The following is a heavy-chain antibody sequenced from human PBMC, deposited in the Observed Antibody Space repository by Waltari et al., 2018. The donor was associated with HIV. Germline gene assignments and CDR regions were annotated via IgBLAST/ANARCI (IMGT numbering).Heavy chain of an antibody. CDR2: INPNGEYT. V-gene: IGHV1-46*01. D-gene: IGHD2-8*01. Sequence: QVQLVQSEAEVKKPGASVKISCKASGYTFTSHSIHWVRQAPGQGLEWMGIINPNGEYTRYAQKFQGRVTMTRDTSTSTVYMDLGSPRSEDTAVYYCARDLGYGANPLDYWGQGTLVTVSS. CDR3: ARDLGYGANPLDY. CDR1: GYTFTSHS. J-gene: IGHJ4*02.